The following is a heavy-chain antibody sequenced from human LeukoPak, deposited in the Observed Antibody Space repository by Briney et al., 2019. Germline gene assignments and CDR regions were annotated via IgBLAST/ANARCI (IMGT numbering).Heavy chain of an antibody. Sequence: GGSLRLSCAASRFTLCKYWRLWVRQAPGKGLESVSRINTDGTVTTYADSVKGRFTVSRDNADNTMFLQMNSVRDEDTAVYYCATKQWLAPPPDSWGQGTPVTVSS. CDR3: ATKQWLAPPPDS. CDR1: RFTLCKYW. V-gene: IGHV3-74*01. D-gene: IGHD6-19*01. J-gene: IGHJ4*02. CDR2: INTDGTVT.